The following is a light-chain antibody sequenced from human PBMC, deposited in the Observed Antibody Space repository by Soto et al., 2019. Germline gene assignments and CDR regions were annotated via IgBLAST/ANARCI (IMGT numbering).Light chain of an antibody. Sequence: DIQMTQSPSTLSASVGDRVTITCRASQSISNWLAWYQQKPGKAPKLLIYDASSLESGVPSRFSGSGSGTEFTLTISSLQPDDFATYYCQQFKSYSWTFGQGTKVDIK. CDR1: QSISNW. J-gene: IGKJ1*01. V-gene: IGKV1-5*01. CDR3: QQFKSYSWT. CDR2: DAS.